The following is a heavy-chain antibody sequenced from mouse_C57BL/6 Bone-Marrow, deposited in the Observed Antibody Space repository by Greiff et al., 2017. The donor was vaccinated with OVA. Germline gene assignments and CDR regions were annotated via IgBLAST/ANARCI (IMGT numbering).Heavy chain of an antibody. CDR2: INPSSGYT. CDR1: GYTFTSYW. D-gene: IGHD2-1*01. CDR3: ARIYYGNPAWFAY. V-gene: IGHV1-7*01. Sequence: QVQLKQSGAELAKPGASVKLSCKASGYTFTSYWMHWVKQRPGQGLEWIGYINPSSGYTKYNQKFKDKATLTADKSSSTAYMQLSSLTYEDSAVYYCARIYYGNPAWFAYWGQGTLVTVSA. J-gene: IGHJ3*01.